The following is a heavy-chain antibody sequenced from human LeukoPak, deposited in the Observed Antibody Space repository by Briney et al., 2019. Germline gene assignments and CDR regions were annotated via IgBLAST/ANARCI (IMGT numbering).Heavy chain of an antibody. Sequence: ASVKVSCKASGYTFTSYGISWVRQAPGQGLEWMGWMNPNSGNTGYAQKFQGRVTITRNTSISTAYMELSSLRSEDTAVYYCASSSYGDLPFDYWGQGTLVTVSS. J-gene: IGHJ4*02. CDR1: GYTFTSYG. CDR3: ASSSYGDLPFDY. D-gene: IGHD4-17*01. V-gene: IGHV1-8*03. CDR2: MNPNSGNT.